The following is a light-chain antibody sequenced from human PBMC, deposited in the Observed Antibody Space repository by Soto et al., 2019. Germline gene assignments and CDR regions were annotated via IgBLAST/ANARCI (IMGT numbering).Light chain of an antibody. CDR1: SSDVGAYNS. V-gene: IGLV2-23*01. CDR3: CSSAPESTYV. Sequence: QSALAQPASASGSPGQSITISCTGTSSDVGAYNSVSWYQQHPHRAPQVIIYKGTQRPSGVSNRFSGSTSGNAASLTISALQADDETEYFCCSSAPESTYVFGTGTKVTVL. CDR2: KGT. J-gene: IGLJ1*01.